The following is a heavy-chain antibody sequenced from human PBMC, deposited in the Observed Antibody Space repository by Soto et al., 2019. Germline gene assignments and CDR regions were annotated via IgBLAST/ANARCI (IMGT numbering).Heavy chain of an antibody. V-gene: IGHV3-23*01. CDR3: AKVGVAVADYYGMDV. J-gene: IGHJ6*02. D-gene: IGHD6-19*01. CDR1: GFTFSSYA. Sequence: PGGSLRLSCAATGFTFSSYAMSWVRQAPGKGLEWVSTISGGGASTYYADSVKGRFTISRDNSKNTLYLQMNSLRAEDTAVYYCAKVGVAVADYYGMDVWGQGTTVTVSS. CDR2: ISGGGAST.